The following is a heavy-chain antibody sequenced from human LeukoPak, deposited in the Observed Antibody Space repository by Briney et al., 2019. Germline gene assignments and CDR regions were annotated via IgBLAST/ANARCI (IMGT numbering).Heavy chain of an antibody. Sequence: PGGSLRLSCAASGFTVSTNYMSWVRQAPGKGLEWVAVIWYDGSNKYYADSVKGRFTISRDNSKNTLYLQMKRLKAEDTAAYYCAKDPRLPAYYDFWSGHQNHYMDVWGKGTTVTVSS. CDR2: IWYDGSNK. V-gene: IGHV3-33*06. J-gene: IGHJ6*03. CDR3: AKDPRLPAYYDFWSGHQNHYMDV. D-gene: IGHD3-3*01. CDR1: GFTVSTNY.